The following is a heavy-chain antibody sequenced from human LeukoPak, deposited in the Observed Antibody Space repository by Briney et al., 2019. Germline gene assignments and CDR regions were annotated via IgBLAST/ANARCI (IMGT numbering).Heavy chain of an antibody. CDR3: ARDAQWLVPEGYYYYMDV. CDR2: ISDSADTI. V-gene: IGHV3-11*04. J-gene: IGHJ6*03. D-gene: IGHD6-19*01. Sequence: NPGGSLRLSCAASGFTFSDSYMSWIRQVPGKGLEWISYISDSADTIYYADSVKGRFTISRDNAKNSLYLQMNSLGAEDTAVYYCARDAQWLVPEGYYYYMDVWGKGTTVTVSS. CDR1: GFTFSDSY.